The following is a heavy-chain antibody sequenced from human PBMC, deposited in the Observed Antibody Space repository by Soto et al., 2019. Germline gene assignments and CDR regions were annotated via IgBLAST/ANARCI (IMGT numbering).Heavy chain of an antibody. CDR1: GFTFSNAW. J-gene: IGHJ4*02. CDR2: IRSKTHGETA. CDR3: TTLEPFHY. V-gene: IGHV3-15*01. D-gene: IGHD1-1*01. Sequence: GGSLRLSCEASGFTFSNAWMTWVRQAPGKGLEWVGRIRSKTHGETADYAAPVKGRFTTSRDDSKSTLYLQLNSLKTEDTAVYYCTTLEPFHYWGQGTLVTVSS.